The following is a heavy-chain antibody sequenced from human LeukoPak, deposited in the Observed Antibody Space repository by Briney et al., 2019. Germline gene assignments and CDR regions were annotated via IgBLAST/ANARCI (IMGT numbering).Heavy chain of an antibody. CDR2: INPNSGGT. CDR1: GYTFTGYY. D-gene: IGHD3-10*01. Sequence: ASENVSCKASGYTFTGYYMHLVRQAPGQGLEGMGWINPNSGGTNYAQKFQGRVTMTRDTSISTAYMELSRLRSDDTAVYYCASRHPTMQSPDYWGQGTLVTVSS. CDR3: ASRHPTMQSPDY. V-gene: IGHV1-2*02. J-gene: IGHJ4*02.